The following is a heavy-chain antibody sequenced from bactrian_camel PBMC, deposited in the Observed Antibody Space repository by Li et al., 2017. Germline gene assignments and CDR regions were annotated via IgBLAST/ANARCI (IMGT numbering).Heavy chain of an antibody. V-gene: IGHV3S53*01. Sequence: VQLVESGGGLVQPGESLRLSCVASESTYRSMCMAWFRQAPGSQRETVATVDSNGVTKVAGSVKGRFTLSKDNAKNTLYLRMDNLKPEDTALYTCAAEDQAPWDMGWICNYNSWGQGTQVTVS. CDR3: AAEDQAPWDMGWICNYNS. D-gene: IGHD3*01. CDR2: VDSNGVT. J-gene: IGHJ6*01. CDR1: ESTYRSMC.